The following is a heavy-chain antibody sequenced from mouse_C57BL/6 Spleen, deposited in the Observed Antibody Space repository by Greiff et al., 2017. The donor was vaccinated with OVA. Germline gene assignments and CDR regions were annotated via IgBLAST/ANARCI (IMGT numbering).Heavy chain of an antibody. CDR1: GFNIKDDY. D-gene: IGHD2-2*01. CDR3: TTWIYYGYDEGGFDY. V-gene: IGHV14-4*01. J-gene: IGHJ2*01. Sequence: VQLKESGAELVRPGASVKLSCTASGFNIKDDYMHWVKQRPEQGLEWIGWIDPENGDTEYASTFKGRATITADTSTNTVYLQLSSLTSEDTAVYYWTTWIYYGYDEGGFDYWGQGTTRTVSS. CDR2: IDPENGDT.